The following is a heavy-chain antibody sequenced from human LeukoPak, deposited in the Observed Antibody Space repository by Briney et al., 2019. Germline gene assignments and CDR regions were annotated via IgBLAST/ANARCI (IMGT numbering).Heavy chain of an antibody. J-gene: IGHJ6*02. V-gene: IGHV3-33*01. CDR2: IWYDGSNK. CDR3: ARGRRGYYGMDV. Sequence: GGSLRLSCAASGFTFRTYGMHWVRQAPGRGLQWVAVIWYDGSNKYYPDSVKGRFTISRDNSKNTVYLEMNSLRAEDTAVYYCARGRRGYYGMDVWGQGTTVTVSS. CDR1: GFTFRTYG.